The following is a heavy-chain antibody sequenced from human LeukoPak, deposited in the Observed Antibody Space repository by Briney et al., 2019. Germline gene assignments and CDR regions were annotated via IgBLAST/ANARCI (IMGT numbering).Heavy chain of an antibody. Sequence: GESLKISCKGSGYTFSSYSMNWVRQAPGKGLEWVSYISSSSSTIYYADSVKGRFTISRDNAKNSLYLQMNSLRAEDTAVYYCARDPWAFYSSSWYGAFDIWGQGTMVTVSS. J-gene: IGHJ3*02. CDR3: ARDPWAFYSSSWYGAFDI. CDR1: GYTFSSYS. D-gene: IGHD6-13*01. V-gene: IGHV3-48*04. CDR2: ISSSSSTI.